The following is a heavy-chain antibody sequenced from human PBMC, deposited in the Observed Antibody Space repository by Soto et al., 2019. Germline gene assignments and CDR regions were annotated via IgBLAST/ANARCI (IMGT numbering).Heavy chain of an antibody. V-gene: IGHV3-30*09. Sequence: QVQLVESGGGVVQPGRSLRLSCAASGFTFSSYAMHWVRQAPGKGLEWVAVISYDGSNKYYADSVKGRFAISRDNSKNTLYLQMNSLRAEDTAVYYCARDGPPGLAVAGASFRFDYWGQGTLVTVSS. D-gene: IGHD6-19*01. J-gene: IGHJ4*02. CDR1: GFTFSSYA. CDR3: ARDGPPGLAVAGASFRFDY. CDR2: ISYDGSNK.